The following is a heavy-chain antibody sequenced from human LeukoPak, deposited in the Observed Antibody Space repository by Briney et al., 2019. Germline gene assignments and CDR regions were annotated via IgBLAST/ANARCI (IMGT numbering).Heavy chain of an antibody. CDR1: GAFISSYY. V-gene: IGHV4-4*07. Sequence: PSETLSLTCTVSGAFISSYYWNWIRQSAGKGLEWIGRIHASGNSNYNPSLKSRVTMSVDTSKNQFSLKLSSVTAADTAIYYCARDAMAAFDYWGQGTLVTVSS. CDR2: IHASGNS. J-gene: IGHJ4*02. D-gene: IGHD5-24*01. CDR3: ARDAMAAFDY.